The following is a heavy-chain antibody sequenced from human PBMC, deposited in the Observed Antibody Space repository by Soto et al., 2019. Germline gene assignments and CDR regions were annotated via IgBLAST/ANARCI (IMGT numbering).Heavy chain of an antibody. CDR1: GYTFSVYH. V-gene: IGHV1-2*02. J-gene: IGHJ6*02. CDR3: AKELQRGMDV. CDR2: VHPNSGGT. D-gene: IGHD4-4*01. Sequence: ASVKVSCKASGYTFSVYHMHCVLQAPGQGLEWMGCVHPNSGGTNYAQSFEGRVTMTRDTSINTAYMELGRLTSDDTAVYYCAKELQRGMDVWGQGTTVTVSS.